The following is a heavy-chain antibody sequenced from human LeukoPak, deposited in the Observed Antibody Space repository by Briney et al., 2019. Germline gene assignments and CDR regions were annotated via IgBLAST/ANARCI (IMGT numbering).Heavy chain of an antibody. J-gene: IGHJ5*02. CDR3: ARASRGSGRNIYWFDP. D-gene: IGHD3-10*01. CDR2: INHSGST. CDR1: GGSFSGYY. Sequence: SETLSLTCAVYGGSFSGYYWSWIRQHPGKGLEWFGEINHSGSTNYNPSLKSRVTISVDTSKNQFSLKLSSVTAADTAVYYCARASRGSGRNIYWFDPWGQGTLVTVSS. V-gene: IGHV4-34*01.